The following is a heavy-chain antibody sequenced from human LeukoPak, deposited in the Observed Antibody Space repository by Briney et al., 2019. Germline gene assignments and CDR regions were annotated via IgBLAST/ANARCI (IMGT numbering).Heavy chain of an antibody. Sequence: GRSLRLSCAASGFTFSIYAMHWVRQAPGKGLEWVAVISYDGSDKYYADSVKGRFTISRDNSKNTLYLQMNSLRTEDTAVYYCASRWSFDLWGRGTLVTVSS. CDR3: ASRWSFDL. J-gene: IGHJ2*01. CDR1: GFTFSIYA. V-gene: IGHV3-30*04. CDR2: ISYDGSDK.